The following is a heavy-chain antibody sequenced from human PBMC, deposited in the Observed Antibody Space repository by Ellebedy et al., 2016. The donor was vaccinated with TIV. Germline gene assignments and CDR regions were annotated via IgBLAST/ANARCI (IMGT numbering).Heavy chain of an antibody. CDR3: VRDLDKSSGWYGGAAY. V-gene: IGHV3-30-3*01. CDR2: ISYDGSSK. Sequence: GESLKISCAASGLTFSSHAMSWVRQAPGKGLEWVAVISYDGSSKYYADSVKGRFTISRDNSMTTLYLEMNSLRAEDTAVYYCVRDLDKSSGWYGGAAYWGQGTLVTVSS. J-gene: IGHJ4*02. D-gene: IGHD6-19*01. CDR1: GLTFSSHA.